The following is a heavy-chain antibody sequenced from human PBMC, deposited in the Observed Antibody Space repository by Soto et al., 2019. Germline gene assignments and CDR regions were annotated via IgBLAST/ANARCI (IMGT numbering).Heavy chain of an antibody. CDR1: GGSLSSSNW. D-gene: IGHD4-17*01. Sequence: SETLSLTCAVSGGSLSSSNWWTWVRQPPGGGLEWIGEIHHGGSTNYNPSLSSRVTISVDKSKNQFSLRLRSVTAADTAVYYCARDPSHEYGGNPDAYDIWGQGTMVTVSS. CDR3: ARDPSHEYGGNPDAYDI. V-gene: IGHV4-4*02. CDR2: IHHGGST. J-gene: IGHJ3*02.